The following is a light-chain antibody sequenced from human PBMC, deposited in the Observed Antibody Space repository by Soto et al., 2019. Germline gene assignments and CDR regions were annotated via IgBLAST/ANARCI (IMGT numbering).Light chain of an antibody. Sequence: QSVLTQPPSASGTPGQRVTISCSGSSSNIGSNTVNWYQQHPGTAPNLLIYSNNQRPSGVPDRFSGSKSGTSASLAISGLQSEDEADYYCAAWDDSLNVYVFGTGTKVTVL. CDR2: SNN. CDR1: SSNIGSNT. J-gene: IGLJ1*01. V-gene: IGLV1-44*01. CDR3: AAWDDSLNVYV.